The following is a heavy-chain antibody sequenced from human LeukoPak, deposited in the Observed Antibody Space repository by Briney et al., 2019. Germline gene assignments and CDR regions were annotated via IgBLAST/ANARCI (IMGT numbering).Heavy chain of an antibody. CDR1: VFTFSSYA. CDR2: ISGSGGST. CDR3: AKDRSEGIAAAGYFDL. V-gene: IGHV3-23*01. D-gene: IGHD6-13*01. J-gene: IGHJ2*01. Sequence: GGSLRLSCAASVFTFSSYAMSWVRQAPGKGLEWVSAISGSGGSTYYADSVKGRFTISRDNSKNTLYLQMNSLRAEDTAVYYCAKDRSEGIAAAGYFDLWGRGTLVTVSS.